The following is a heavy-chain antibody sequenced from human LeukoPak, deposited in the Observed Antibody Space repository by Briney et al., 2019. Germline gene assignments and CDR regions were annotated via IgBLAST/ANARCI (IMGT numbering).Heavy chain of an antibody. CDR1: GFTFSSYA. Sequence: GGSLRLSCAASGFTFSSYAMSWVRQAPGKGLEWVSYISSSGSNIHYADSVKGRFTISRDNAKNSLYLQMDSLRVEDTAVYYCARSQHIVATNDAFDIWGQGTMVIVSS. CDR3: ARSQHIVATNDAFDI. CDR2: ISSSGSNI. D-gene: IGHD5-12*01. V-gene: IGHV3-48*03. J-gene: IGHJ3*02.